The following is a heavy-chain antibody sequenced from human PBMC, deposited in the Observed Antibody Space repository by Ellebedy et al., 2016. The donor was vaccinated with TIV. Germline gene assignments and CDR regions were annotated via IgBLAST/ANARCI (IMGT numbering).Heavy chain of an antibody. V-gene: IGHV3-30-3*01. CDR3: AKGLSGTH. CDR1: GFTFSSYA. D-gene: IGHD1-26*01. Sequence: GGSLRLSXAASGFTFSSYAMHWVRQAPGKGLEWVAVISYDGSNKYYADSVKGRFTISRDNSKNTLYLQMNSLRAEDTAVYYCAKGLSGTHWGQGTLVTVSS. CDR2: ISYDGSNK. J-gene: IGHJ4*02.